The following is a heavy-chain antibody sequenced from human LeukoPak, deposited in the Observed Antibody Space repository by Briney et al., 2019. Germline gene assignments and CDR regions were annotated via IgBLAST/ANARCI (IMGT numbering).Heavy chain of an antibody. Sequence: SETLSLTCTVSGGSISSSSYYWGWIRQPPGKGLEWIGSIYHSGSTYYNPSLKSRVTISVDTSKNQFSLKLSSVTAADTAVYYCASPRGNYWFDPWGQGTLVTVSS. D-gene: IGHD1-7*01. V-gene: IGHV4-39*01. J-gene: IGHJ5*02. CDR3: ASPRGNYWFDP. CDR1: GGSISSSSYY. CDR2: IYHSGST.